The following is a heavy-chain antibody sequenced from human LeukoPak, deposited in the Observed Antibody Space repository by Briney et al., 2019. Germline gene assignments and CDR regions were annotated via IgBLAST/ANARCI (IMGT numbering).Heavy chain of an antibody. V-gene: IGHV4-59*01. Sequence: PETLSLTCTVSGGSISSYYWSWIRQPPGKGLEWIGYIYYSGSTNYNPSLKSRVTISVDTSKNQFSLKLSSVTAADTAVYYCARGPGSSTSFDPWGQGTLVTVSS. CDR1: GGSISSYY. J-gene: IGHJ5*02. CDR2: IYYSGST. CDR3: ARGPGSSTSFDP. D-gene: IGHD3-10*01.